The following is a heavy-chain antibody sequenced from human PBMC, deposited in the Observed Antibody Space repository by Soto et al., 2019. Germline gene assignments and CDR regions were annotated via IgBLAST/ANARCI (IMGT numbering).Heavy chain of an antibody. Sequence: EVQLLESGGGLVQPGGSLRLSCAASGFTFSTYAMTWVRQAPGKGLEWVSGISGSAGSTYYADSVKGRFTISRDNSKNTLYLQMNRLRAEDTAVYYCAKPAWGRVSAGLDKYYFDYWGQGTLVTVSS. J-gene: IGHJ4*02. CDR2: ISGSAGST. CDR1: GFTFSTYA. V-gene: IGHV3-23*01. CDR3: AKPAWGRVSAGLDKYYFDY. D-gene: IGHD2-2*01.